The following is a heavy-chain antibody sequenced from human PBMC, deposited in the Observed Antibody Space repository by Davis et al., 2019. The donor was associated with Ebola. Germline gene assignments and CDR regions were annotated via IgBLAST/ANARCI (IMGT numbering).Heavy chain of an antibody. Sequence: GESLKISCAASGFTFSDYYMSWIRQAPGKGLEWVSYISSSGSTIYYADSVKGRFTISRDNAKNSLYLQMNSLRAEDTAVYYCARDAIVGATDYWGQGTLVTVSS. V-gene: IGHV3-11*01. CDR3: ARDAIVGATDY. D-gene: IGHD1-26*01. CDR1: GFTFSDYY. CDR2: ISSSGSTI. J-gene: IGHJ4*02.